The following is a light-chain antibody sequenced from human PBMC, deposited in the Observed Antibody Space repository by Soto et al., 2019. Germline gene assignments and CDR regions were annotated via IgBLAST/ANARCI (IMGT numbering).Light chain of an antibody. Sequence: QSVLTQPPSVSGAPGQRVTISCTGSSSNIGAGYDVHWYQQLPGTAPKLLIYGNSNRPSGVPDRFSGSKSGTSASLAITGLQAEHEADYYCQSYDSSLSRFHVVFGGGTKVTVL. CDR1: SSNIGAGYD. J-gene: IGLJ2*01. CDR3: QSYDSSLSRFHVV. CDR2: GNS. V-gene: IGLV1-40*01.